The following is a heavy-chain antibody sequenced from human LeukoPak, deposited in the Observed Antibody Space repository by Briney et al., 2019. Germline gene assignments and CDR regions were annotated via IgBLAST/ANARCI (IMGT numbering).Heavy chain of an antibody. CDR2: INHSGST. D-gene: IGHD3-3*01. V-gene: IGHV4-34*01. CDR1: GGSFNGYY. Sequence: SETLSLTCAVYGGSFNGYYWSWIRHPPGKGLEWIGEINHSGSTNYNPSLKSRVTISVDTSKNQFSLKLSSVTAADTAVYYCARGVSWSGYYDYWGQGTLVTVSS. J-gene: IGHJ4*02. CDR3: ARGVSWSGYYDY.